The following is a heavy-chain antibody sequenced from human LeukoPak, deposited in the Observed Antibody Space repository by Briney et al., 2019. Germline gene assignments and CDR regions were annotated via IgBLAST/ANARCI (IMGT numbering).Heavy chain of an antibody. D-gene: IGHD3-3*01. V-gene: IGHV4-61*01. CDR1: GGSISSSSYY. CDR3: ARARQRITIFGVARSHFDY. J-gene: IGHJ4*02. CDR2: IYYSGST. Sequence: PSETLSLTCTVSGGSISSSSYYWSWIRQPPGKGLEWIGYIYYSGSTNYNPSLKSRVTISVDTSKSQFSLKLSSVTAADTAVYYCARARQRITIFGVARSHFDYWGQGTLVTVSS.